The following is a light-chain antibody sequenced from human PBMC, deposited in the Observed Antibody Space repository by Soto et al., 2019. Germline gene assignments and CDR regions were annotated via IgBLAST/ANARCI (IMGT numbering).Light chain of an antibody. V-gene: IGKV3-20*01. CDR2: GAS. CDR1: QSVRNNY. J-gene: IGKJ4*01. CDR3: QQYGTSPLT. Sequence: EIVLTQSPGTLSLSPGERATLSCRASQSVRNNYLAWYQQKPGQAPRLLIYGASSRATGIPDRFSGSGSGTDFTLTISRLEPEDFAVYYCQQYGTSPLTFGGGAKVEIK.